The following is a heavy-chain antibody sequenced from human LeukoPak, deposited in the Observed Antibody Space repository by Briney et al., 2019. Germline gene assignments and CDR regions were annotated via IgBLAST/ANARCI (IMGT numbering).Heavy chain of an antibody. CDR3: AGGGWSFDAFDF. Sequence: PSETLSLTCTVSGGSISSYYWSWIRQPPGKGLEWLGYIHYSGSTNYSPSLKSRVTISVDTSKNRFSLRLTSLTAADTAVYFCAGGGWSFDAFDFWGQGTTVTVSS. CDR1: GGSISSYY. V-gene: IGHV4-59*08. J-gene: IGHJ3*01. CDR2: IHYSGST. D-gene: IGHD6-19*01.